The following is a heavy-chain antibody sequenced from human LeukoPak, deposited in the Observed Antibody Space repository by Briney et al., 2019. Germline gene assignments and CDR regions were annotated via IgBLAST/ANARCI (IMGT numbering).Heavy chain of an antibody. CDR1: GFTLSSYA. V-gene: IGHV3-23*01. Sequence: GGSLRLSCAASGFTLSSYAMSWVRQAPGKGLECVSAICSSGGSTYYADSVKGRFTISRDTPKNTLYLQMNSLRAEDTAVYYCAKVISSSCGIGGYWGQGTLVTVSS. J-gene: IGHJ4*02. D-gene: IGHD6-13*01. CDR3: AKVISSSCGIGGY. CDR2: ICSSGGST.